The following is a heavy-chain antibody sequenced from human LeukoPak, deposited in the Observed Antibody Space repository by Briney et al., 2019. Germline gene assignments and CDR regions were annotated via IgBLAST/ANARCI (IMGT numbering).Heavy chain of an antibody. CDR3: ARPSSPGPIVATSNDY. Sequence: GGSLRLSCAVSGFTFSSYAMSWVRQAPGKGLEWVSAISGSGGSTYYADSVKGRFTISRDNSKNTLYLQMNSLRAEDTAVYYCARPSSPGPIVATSNDYWGQGTLVTVSS. D-gene: IGHD5-12*01. CDR1: GFTFSSYA. J-gene: IGHJ4*02. CDR2: ISGSGGST. V-gene: IGHV3-23*01.